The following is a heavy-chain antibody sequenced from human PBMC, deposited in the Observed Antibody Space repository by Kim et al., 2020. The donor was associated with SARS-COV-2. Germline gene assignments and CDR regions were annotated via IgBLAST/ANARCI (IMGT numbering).Heavy chain of an antibody. CDR1: GGSISSSSYY. CDR2: IYYSGST. Sequence: SETLSLTCTVSGGSISSSSYYWGWIRQPPGKGLEWIGSIYYSGSTYYNPSLKSRVTISVDTSKNQFSLKLSSVTAADTAVYYCARHSNVLRYFDWLSNGGWFHPWGQGTLVTVSS. D-gene: IGHD3-9*01. V-gene: IGHV4-39*01. CDR3: ARHSNVLRYFDWLSNGGWFHP. J-gene: IGHJ5*02.